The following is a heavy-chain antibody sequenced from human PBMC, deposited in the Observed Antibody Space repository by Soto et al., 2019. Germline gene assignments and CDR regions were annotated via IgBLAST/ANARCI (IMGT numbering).Heavy chain of an antibody. CDR2: ASYSGST. CDR1: GGYVGSDTYY. CDR3: FILGDMNYYYY. J-gene: IGHJ6*01. Sequence: SEKLSLTGTVFGGYVGSDTYYWGWIRQPPGKGLEWVGSASYSGSTYYNPSLRSRVTMSVDPSKNQFSLKLTSVTAADTAVFYCFILGDMNYYYY. D-gene: IGHD3-10*02. V-gene: IGHV4-39*01.